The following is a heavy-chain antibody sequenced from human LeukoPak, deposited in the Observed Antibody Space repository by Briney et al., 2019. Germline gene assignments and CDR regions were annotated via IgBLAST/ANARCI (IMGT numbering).Heavy chain of an antibody. CDR3: ARSYSNSLLLYPDY. Sequence: SETLSLTCTVSGGSISSGSYYWSWIRQPAGKGLEWVGRIYTSGSTNYNPSLKSRVTISVDTSKNQFSLKLSSVTAADTAVYYCARSYSNSLLLYPDYWGQGTLVTVSS. CDR2: IYTSGST. J-gene: IGHJ4*02. D-gene: IGHD4-11*01. V-gene: IGHV4-61*02. CDR1: GGSISSGSYY.